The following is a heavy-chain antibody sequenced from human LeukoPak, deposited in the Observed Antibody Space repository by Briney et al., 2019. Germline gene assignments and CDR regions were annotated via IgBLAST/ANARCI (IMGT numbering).Heavy chain of an antibody. D-gene: IGHD3-10*01. V-gene: IGHV4-61*02. Sequence: KTSETLSLNCTVSGGSISSGSYYWSWIRQPAGKGLEWIGRIYTSGSTNYNPSLKSRVTISVDTSKNQFSLKLSSVTAADTAVYYCARGPIGFGELLLDAFDIWGQGTMVTVSS. CDR3: ARGPIGFGELLLDAFDI. CDR2: IYTSGST. CDR1: GGSISSGSYY. J-gene: IGHJ3*02.